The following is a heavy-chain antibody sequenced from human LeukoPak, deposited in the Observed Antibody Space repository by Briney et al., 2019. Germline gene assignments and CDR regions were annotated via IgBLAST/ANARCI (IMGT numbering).Heavy chain of an antibody. CDR1: GFTFSSYD. V-gene: IGHV3-23*01. J-gene: IGHJ4*02. CDR2: ISGSGGST. Sequence: QPGGSLRLSCAASGFTFSSYDMSWVRQAPGKGLEWVSAISGSGGSTYYADSVKGRFTISRDNSKNTLYLQMNSLRAEDTAVYYCAIVLYVGERYSSSGPMNWGQGTLVTVSS. CDR3: AIVLYVGERYSSSGPMN. D-gene: IGHD6-13*01.